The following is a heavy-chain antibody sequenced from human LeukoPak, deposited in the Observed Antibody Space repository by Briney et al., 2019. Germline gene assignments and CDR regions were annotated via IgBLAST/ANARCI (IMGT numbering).Heavy chain of an antibody. CDR3: ARAPKNDAYDI. CDR2: INPNSGDT. CDR1: GYTFTGSY. V-gene: IGHV1-2*02. J-gene: IGHJ3*02. Sequence: ASVKVSCKASGYTFTGSYIHWVRPAPGQGLEWVGWINPNSGDTHSAQNFQGRVTMTRDTSISTASMDLSRLRSDDTAVYYCARAPKNDAYDIWGRGTMVTVSS.